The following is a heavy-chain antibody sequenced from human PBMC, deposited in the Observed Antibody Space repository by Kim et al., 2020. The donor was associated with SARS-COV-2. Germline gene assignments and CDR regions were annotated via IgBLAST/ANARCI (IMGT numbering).Heavy chain of an antibody. D-gene: IGHD1-26*01. CDR2: ISGTSSTI. J-gene: IGHJ6*01. Sequence: GGSLRLSCAASGFTFSSYSMNWVRQAPGKGLEWVSYISGTSSTIYYADSVKGRFTISRDNAKNSLYLQMNSLRAEDTAVYYCARAEWELLPYYYYGIDV. CDR3: ARAEWELLPYYYYGIDV. V-gene: IGHV3-48*01. CDR1: GFTFSSYS.